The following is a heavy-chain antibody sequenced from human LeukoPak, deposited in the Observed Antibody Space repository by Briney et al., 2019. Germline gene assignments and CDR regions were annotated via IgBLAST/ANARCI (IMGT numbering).Heavy chain of an antibody. Sequence: SETLSLTCTVYGGSFSGYYWSWIRQPPGKGLEWIGEINHSGSTNYNPFLKSRVTISVDTSKNQFSLKLSSVTAADTAVYYCARAGARKNWFDPWGQGTLVTVSS. J-gene: IGHJ5*02. CDR3: ARAGARKNWFDP. V-gene: IGHV4-34*01. CDR2: INHSGST. CDR1: GGSFSGYY.